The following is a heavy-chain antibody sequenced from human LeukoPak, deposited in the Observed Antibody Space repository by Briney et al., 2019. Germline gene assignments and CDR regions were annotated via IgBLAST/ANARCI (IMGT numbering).Heavy chain of an antibody. V-gene: IGHV3-30*02. CDR3: AKRVVIKSTDYFYYYIHG. CDR2: IRYDGSNK. CDR1: GFSFSDYG. J-gene: IGHJ6*03. D-gene: IGHD3-3*01. Sequence: GGSLRLSCEASGFSFSDYGMHWVRQAPGKGLEWVAFIRYDGSNKYYADSVKGRCTVSRDNSQSTLYLQMNSLRVEDTAVYYCAKRVVIKSTDYFYYYIHGWGKGTTVTVSS.